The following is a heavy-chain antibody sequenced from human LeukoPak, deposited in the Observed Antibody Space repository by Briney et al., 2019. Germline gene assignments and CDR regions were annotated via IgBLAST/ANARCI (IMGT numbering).Heavy chain of an antibody. CDR2: IKSKTDGGTT. V-gene: IGHV3-15*01. CDR1: GFTFSNAC. Sequence: PGGSLRLSCAASGFTFSNACMSWVRQAPGKGLEWVGRIKSKTDGGTTDYAAPVKGRFTISRDDSKNTLYLQMNSLKTEDTAVYYCTTDNFFCSGGSCYFVWGQGTLVTVSS. D-gene: IGHD2-15*01. J-gene: IGHJ4*02. CDR3: TTDNFFCSGGSCYFV.